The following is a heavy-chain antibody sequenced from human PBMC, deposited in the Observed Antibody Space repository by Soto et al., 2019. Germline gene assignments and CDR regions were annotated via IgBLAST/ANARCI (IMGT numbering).Heavy chain of an antibody. J-gene: IGHJ3*02. CDR1: GGTFSSYA. D-gene: IGHD3-9*01. Sequence: SVKVSCKASGGTFSSYAISWVRQAPGQGLEWMGRIIPILGIANYAQKFQGRVTITADKSTSTAYMELSSLRSEDTAVYYCAGGPRILRYFDWLSNDAFDIVGQATMVTVSS. V-gene: IGHV1-69*04. CDR3: AGGPRILRYFDWLSNDAFDI. CDR2: IIPILGIA.